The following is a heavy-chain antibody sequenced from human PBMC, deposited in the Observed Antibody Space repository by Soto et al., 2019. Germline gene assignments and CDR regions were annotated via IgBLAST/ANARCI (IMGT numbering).Heavy chain of an antibody. Sequence: GGALKLSFAGSGFTFSSYAMSWVRQAPGKGLEWVSAISGSGGSTYYTDSVKGRFTISRDNSKNTLYLQMNSLRAEDTAVYYCAKDDFSDYWGQGTLVTVSS. CDR2: ISGSGGST. CDR3: AKDDFSDY. V-gene: IGHV3-23*01. CDR1: GFTFSSYA. J-gene: IGHJ4*02. D-gene: IGHD3-3*01.